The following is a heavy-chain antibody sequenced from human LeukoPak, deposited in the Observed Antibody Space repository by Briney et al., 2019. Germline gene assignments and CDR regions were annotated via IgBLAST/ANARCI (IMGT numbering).Heavy chain of an antibody. J-gene: IGHJ3*02. Sequence: SQTLSLTCAVSGGSISSGGYSWSWIRQPPGKGLEWIGYMYHSGTTHYNPSLKSRVTISVDTSKNQFSLKLSSVTAADTAVYYCARGTYYDFPLDAFDIWGQGTMVTVSS. CDR3: ARGTYYDFPLDAFDI. CDR1: GGSISSGGYS. CDR2: MYHSGTT. D-gene: IGHD3-3*01. V-gene: IGHV4-30-2*01.